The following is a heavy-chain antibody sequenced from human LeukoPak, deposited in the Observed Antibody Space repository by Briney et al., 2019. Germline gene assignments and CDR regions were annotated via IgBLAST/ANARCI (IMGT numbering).Heavy chain of an antibody. CDR3: ATERMGWYFDL. D-gene: IGHD1-1*01. V-gene: IGHV4-39*07. Sequence: SETLSLTCTVSGDSISSGDYYRSWIRQPPGKGLEWIGEINHSGSTNYNPSLKSRVTISVDTSKNQFSLKLSSVTAADTAVYYCATERMGWYFDLWGRGTLVTVSS. CDR2: INHSGST. CDR1: GDSISSGDYY. J-gene: IGHJ2*01.